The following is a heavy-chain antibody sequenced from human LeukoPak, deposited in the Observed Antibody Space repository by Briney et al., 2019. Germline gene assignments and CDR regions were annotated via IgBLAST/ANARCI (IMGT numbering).Heavy chain of an antibody. CDR1: AFIFSGHW. CDR3: ARDVYSSGWYYFDY. D-gene: IGHD6-19*01. J-gene: IGHJ4*02. V-gene: IGHV3-7*03. Sequence: GGSLRLSCEGSAFIFSGHWMNWVRQTPGKGLEWVASIKEDGSERQYVDSVKGRFSISRDNTKGSLYLQLNSLRAEDTAVYYCARDVYSSGWYYFDYWGQGTLVTVSS. CDR2: IKEDGSER.